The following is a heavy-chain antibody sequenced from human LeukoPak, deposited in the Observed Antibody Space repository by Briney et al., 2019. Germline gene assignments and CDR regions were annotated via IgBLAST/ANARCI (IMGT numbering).Heavy chain of an antibody. CDR2: ISGSGGST. D-gene: IGHD2-2*01. J-gene: IGHJ6*02. CDR3: AKDPGSYVVVPAAMRSYYYGMDV. V-gene: IGHV3-23*01. CDR1: GFTFSSYA. Sequence: GGSLRLSCAASGFTFSSYAMSWVRQAPGKGLEWVSAISGSGGSTYYADSVKGRFTISRDNSKNTLYLQMNSLRAEDTAVYYCAKDPGSYVVVPAAMRSYYYGMDVWGQGTTVTVSS.